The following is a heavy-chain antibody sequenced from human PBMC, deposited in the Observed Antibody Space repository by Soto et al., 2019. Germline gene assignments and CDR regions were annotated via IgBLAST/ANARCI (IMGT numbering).Heavy chain of an antibody. J-gene: IGHJ4*02. V-gene: IGHV3-23*01. CDR3: AINSRYCSSTSCYAD. CDR1: GFTFSSYA. D-gene: IGHD2-2*01. CDR2: ISTSGDST. Sequence: EVQLLESGAGLVQPGGSLRLSCAAPGFTFSSYAMSWVRQAPGKGLEWVSGISTSGDSTYYADSVKGRFTISRDNSKDTLYLQMNSLRAGDTAVYYCAINSRYCSSTSCYADWGQGTLVTVSS.